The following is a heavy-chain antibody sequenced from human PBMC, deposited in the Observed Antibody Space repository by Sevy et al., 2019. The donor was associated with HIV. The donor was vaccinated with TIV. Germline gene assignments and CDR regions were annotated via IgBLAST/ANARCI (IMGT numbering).Heavy chain of an antibody. CDR3: ARGVGLDC. Sequence: GGSLRLSCTASGFTFSPYWMTWVRQAPGKGLEWVANIRPDGSDKYYVDSVKGRFTISRDNTKNSLYLQMNSLRADDTAMYYCARGVGLDCWGQGALVTVSS. J-gene: IGHJ4*02. CDR2: IRPDGSDK. V-gene: IGHV3-7*01. D-gene: IGHD1-26*01. CDR1: GFTFSPYW.